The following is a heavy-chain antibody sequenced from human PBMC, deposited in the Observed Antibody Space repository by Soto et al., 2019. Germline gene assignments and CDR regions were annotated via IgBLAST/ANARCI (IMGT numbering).Heavy chain of an antibody. D-gene: IGHD3-9*01. J-gene: IGHJ4*02. CDR2: ISSSSSYI. V-gene: IGHV3-21*01. Sequence: GGSLRLSCAASGFTFSSYSMNWVRQAPGKGLEWVSSISSSSSYIYYADSVKGRFTISRDNAKNSLYLQMNSLRAEDTAVYYCARDDFPPSRDDILTGYYDYWGQGTLVTVSS. CDR1: GFTFSSYS. CDR3: ARDDFPPSRDDILTGYYDY.